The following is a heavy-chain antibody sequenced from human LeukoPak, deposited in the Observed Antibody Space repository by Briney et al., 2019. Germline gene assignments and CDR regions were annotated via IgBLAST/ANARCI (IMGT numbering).Heavy chain of an antibody. D-gene: IGHD6-6*01. V-gene: IGHV1-2*02. J-gene: IGHJ5*02. CDR3: ARDVAGAARYNWFDP. CDR2: INPNSGGT. CDR1: GYTFTGYY. Sequence: ASVKVSCKASGYTFTGYYMHWVRQAPGQGLEWMGWINPNSGGTNYAQKFQGRVTTTRDTSISTAYMELSRLRSDDTAVYYCARDVAGAARYNWFDPWGQGTLVTVSS.